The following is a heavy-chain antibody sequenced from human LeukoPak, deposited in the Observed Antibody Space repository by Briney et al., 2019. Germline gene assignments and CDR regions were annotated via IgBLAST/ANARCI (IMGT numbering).Heavy chain of an antibody. CDR2: IYYSGST. CDR1: GGSISSSSYY. V-gene: IGHV4-39*07. J-gene: IGHJ4*02. D-gene: IGHD3-22*01. Sequence: SETLSLTCTVSGGSISSSSYYWGWIRQPPGKGLEWIGSIYYSGSTYYNPSLKSRVTISVDTSKNQFSLKLSSVTAADTAVYYCASHQGGSSGLPYWGQGTLVTVSS. CDR3: ASHQGGSSGLPY.